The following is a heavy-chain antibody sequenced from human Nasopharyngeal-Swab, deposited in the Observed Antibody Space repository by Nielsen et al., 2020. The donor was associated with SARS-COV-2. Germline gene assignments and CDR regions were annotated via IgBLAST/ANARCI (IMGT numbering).Heavy chain of an antibody. J-gene: IGHJ4*02. V-gene: IGHV1-2*02. CDR2: MNPHNGGT. CDR1: GYTFTDYY. CDR3: ARDDYGDYGYFGH. D-gene: IGHD4-17*01. Sequence: ASVKVSCKPSGYTFTDYYMHWVRQAPGQGLEWMGWMNPHNGGTNYEQKFQGRVTMTRGTSINTAYMELRRLRSDDTAVYYCARDDYGDYGYFGHWGQGTLVTVSS.